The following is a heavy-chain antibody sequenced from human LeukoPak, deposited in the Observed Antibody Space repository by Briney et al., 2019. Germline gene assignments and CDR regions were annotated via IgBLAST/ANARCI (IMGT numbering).Heavy chain of an antibody. V-gene: IGHV4-30-2*01. CDR2: IYHSGST. CDR1: GGSISSGGYY. D-gene: IGHD6-6*01. Sequence: SQTLSLTCTVSGGSISSGGYYWSWIRQPPGKGLEWIGYIYHSGSTYYNPSFKSRVTISVDRSKNQFSLKLSSVTAADTAVYYCARDLSSYYFDYWGQGTLVTVSS. CDR3: ARDLSSYYFDY. J-gene: IGHJ4*02.